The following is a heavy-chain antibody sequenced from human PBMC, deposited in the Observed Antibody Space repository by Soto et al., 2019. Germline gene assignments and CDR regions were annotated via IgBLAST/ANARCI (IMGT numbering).Heavy chain of an antibody. Sequence: GGSLRLSCAASGFTFSSYAMSWVRQAPGKGLEWVSAISGSGGSTYYADSVKGRFTISRDNSKNTLYLQMNSLRAEDTAVYYCAKAGKRYCSGGSCLIDYWGQGTLVTVSS. V-gene: IGHV3-23*01. CDR1: GFTFSSYA. J-gene: IGHJ4*02. CDR3: AKAGKRYCSGGSCLIDY. D-gene: IGHD2-15*01. CDR2: ISGSGGST.